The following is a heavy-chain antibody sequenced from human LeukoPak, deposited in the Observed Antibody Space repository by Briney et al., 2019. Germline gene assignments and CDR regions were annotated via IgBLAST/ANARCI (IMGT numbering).Heavy chain of an antibody. CDR1: GFTFRTYA. D-gene: IGHD3-16*01. J-gene: IGHJ3*02. V-gene: IGHV3-64*02. Sequence: GGSLRLSCAASGFTFRTYALHWVRQAPGKGLEYVSAISTNGDGTYYADSVKGRFTISRDNSKNTLYLQMNSLRAEDTAVYYCARHWGRDTFDIWGQGTMVTVSS. CDR2: ISTNGDGT. CDR3: ARHWGRDTFDI.